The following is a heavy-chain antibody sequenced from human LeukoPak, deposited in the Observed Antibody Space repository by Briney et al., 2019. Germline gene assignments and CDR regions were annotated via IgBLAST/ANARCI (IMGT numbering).Heavy chain of an antibody. CDR1: GGSVSSYY. D-gene: IGHD3-10*01. J-gene: IGHJ4*02. Sequence: SETLSLTCAVSGGSVSSYYWSWIRQPAGKGLEWIGRIDISGSTNYNPSLKSRVTMSVDTSKNQFSLKLSSVTAADTAVYYCARDRNYYGSGPIDYWGQGTLVTASS. CDR2: IDISGST. V-gene: IGHV4-4*07. CDR3: ARDRNYYGSGPIDY.